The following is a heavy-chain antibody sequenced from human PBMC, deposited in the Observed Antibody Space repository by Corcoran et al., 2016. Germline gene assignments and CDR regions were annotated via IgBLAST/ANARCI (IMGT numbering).Heavy chain of an antibody. D-gene: IGHD2-21*02. V-gene: IGHV1-8*01. J-gene: IGHJ4*02. CDR2: MNPNSGNT. CDR3: ARGSDRDGDCYSNY. Sequence: QVQLVQSGAEVKKPGASVKDSCKASGYTFTSYDINWVRQATGQGLEWMGWMNPNSGNTGYAQKFQGRVTMTRNTSISTAYMELSSLRSEDTAVYYCARGSDRDGDCYSNYWGQGTLVTVSS. CDR1: GYTFTSYD.